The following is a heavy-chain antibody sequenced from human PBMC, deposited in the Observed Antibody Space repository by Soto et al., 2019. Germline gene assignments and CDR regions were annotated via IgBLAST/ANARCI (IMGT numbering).Heavy chain of an antibody. V-gene: IGHV7-4-1*01. J-gene: IGHJ6*02. CDR1: GYTFTSYA. CDR3: ARLDLVVVPAAIPDYYYGMDV. CDR2: INTNTGNP. D-gene: IGHD2-2*02. Sequence: QVQLVQSGSELKKPGASVKVSCKASGYTFTSYAMNWVRQAPGQGLEWMGWINTNTGNPTYAQGFTGRLVFSLDTSVSTAYLQICSLKSEDTAVYSCARLDLVVVPAAIPDYYYGMDVWGQGTTVTVSS.